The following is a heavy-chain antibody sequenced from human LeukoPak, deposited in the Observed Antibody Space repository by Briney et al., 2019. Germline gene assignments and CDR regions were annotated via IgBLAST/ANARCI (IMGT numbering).Heavy chain of an antibody. D-gene: IGHD5-12*01. Sequence: GRSLRPSCAASGFTFSSYTMHWVRQAPGKGLEWVAVISYDGSNKYYADSVKGRFTISRDNSKNTLYLQMNSLRAEDTAVYYCARCYSGYDESDYWGQGTLVTVSS. CDR2: ISYDGSNK. J-gene: IGHJ4*02. V-gene: IGHV3-30-3*01. CDR3: ARCYSGYDESDY. CDR1: GFTFSSYT.